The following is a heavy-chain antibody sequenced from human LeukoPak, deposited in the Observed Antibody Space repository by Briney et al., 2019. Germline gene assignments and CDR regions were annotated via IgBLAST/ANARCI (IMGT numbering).Heavy chain of an antibody. J-gene: IGHJ3*02. CDR2: ISGSGGST. CDR3: AKTDNPLSYYDYVWGSANDAFDI. CDR1: GFPFSSYA. V-gene: IGHV3-23*01. Sequence: GGSLRLSCAASGFPFSSYAMSWVRQAPGKGLEWVSAISGSGGSTYYADSVKGRFTISRDNSKNTLYLQMNSLRAEDTAVYYCAKTDNPLSYYDYVWGSANDAFDIWGQGTMVTVSS. D-gene: IGHD3-16*01.